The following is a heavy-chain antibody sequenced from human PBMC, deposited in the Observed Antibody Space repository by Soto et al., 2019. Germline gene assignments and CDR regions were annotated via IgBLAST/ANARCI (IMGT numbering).Heavy chain of an antibody. CDR3: ARVSSSIVVVPDYGMDV. J-gene: IGHJ6*02. CDR2: ISGKNGNT. Sequence: QVQLVQSGVEVKKPGASVKVSCKASGYTFISHGISWVRQAPGQGLEWMGWISGKNGNTNYAQKLQGRVTLTTDTSTSTAYMALRSLRSDDTDVYYCARVSSSIVVVPDYGMDVWGQGTTVTVSS. CDR1: GYTFISHG. V-gene: IGHV1-18*04. D-gene: IGHD2-15*01.